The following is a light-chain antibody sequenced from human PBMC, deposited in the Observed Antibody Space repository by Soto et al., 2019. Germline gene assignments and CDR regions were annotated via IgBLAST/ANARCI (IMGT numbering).Light chain of an antibody. CDR2: AAS. J-gene: IGKJ2*01. CDR1: RSISKY. Sequence: DIQMTQSPSSLSASVGDRVTITCRASRSISKYLNWYQQKPGKAPKLLIYAASSLQSGVPSRFSGSGSGTDFSLTISSLQPEDIATYYCQQSYSTPPYTFGQGTKVDIK. CDR3: QQSYSTPPYT. V-gene: IGKV1-39*01.